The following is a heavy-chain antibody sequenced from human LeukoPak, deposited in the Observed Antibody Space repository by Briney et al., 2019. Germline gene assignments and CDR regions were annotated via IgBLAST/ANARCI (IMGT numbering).Heavy chain of an antibody. J-gene: IGHJ4*02. V-gene: IGHV3-23*01. D-gene: IGHD6-19*01. CDR1: GFTFSNYA. CDR2: LSGSGGTT. Sequence: PGGSLRLSCAASGFTFSNYAMNWVRQAPGKGLEWVSALSGSGGTTNYASSVKGRFTISRSNSKNTLYLQMNNLSVDDTAVYYCARDGVAGLFDYWGQGTLVTVSS. CDR3: ARDGVAGLFDY.